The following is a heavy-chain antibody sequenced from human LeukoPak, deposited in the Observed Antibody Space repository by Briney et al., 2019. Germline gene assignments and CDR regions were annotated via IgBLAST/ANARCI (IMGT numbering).Heavy chain of an antibody. CDR3: ARDLGYCSGGNCYYFDY. CDR1: GFTVSSNY. J-gene: IGHJ4*02. D-gene: IGHD2-15*01. CDR2: IYSGGST. V-gene: IGHV3-66*01. Sequence: GGSLRLSCAASGFTVSSNYMSWVRQAPGKGLEWVSVIYSGGSTYYADSVKGGFTISRDNSKNTLYLQMNSLRAEDTAVYYCARDLGYCSGGNCYYFDYWGQGTLVTVSS.